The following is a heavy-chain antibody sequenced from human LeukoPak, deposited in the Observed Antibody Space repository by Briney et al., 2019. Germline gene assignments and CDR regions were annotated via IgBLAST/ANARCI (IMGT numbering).Heavy chain of an antibody. Sequence: PLETLSLTCTVSGGSISSYYWSWIRQPAGKGLEWIGRIYTSGSTNYNPSLKSRVTMSVDTSKNQFSLKLSSVTAADTAVYYCARSLAIFGVVIHYYMDVWGKGTTVTVSS. D-gene: IGHD3-3*01. CDR2: IYTSGST. J-gene: IGHJ6*03. CDR3: ARSLAIFGVVIHYYMDV. CDR1: GGSISSYY. V-gene: IGHV4-4*07.